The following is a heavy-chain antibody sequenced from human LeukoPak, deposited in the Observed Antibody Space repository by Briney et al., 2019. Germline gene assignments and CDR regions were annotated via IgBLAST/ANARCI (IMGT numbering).Heavy chain of an antibody. J-gene: IGHJ4*02. Sequence: SVKVSCKASGGTFSSYAISWVRQAPGQGLEWMGGIIPIFGTANYAQKFQGRVTITADESTSTAYVELSSLRSEDTAVYYCARSDGSGSYYNEYYFDYWGQGTLVTVSS. CDR1: GGTFSSYA. V-gene: IGHV1-69*13. D-gene: IGHD3-10*01. CDR3: ARSDGSGSYYNEYYFDY. CDR2: IIPIFGTA.